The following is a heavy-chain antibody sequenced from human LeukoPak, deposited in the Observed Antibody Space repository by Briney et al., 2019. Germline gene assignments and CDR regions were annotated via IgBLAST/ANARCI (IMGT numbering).Heavy chain of an antibody. CDR2: IYHSGST. D-gene: IGHD6-13*01. Sequence: SETLSLTCAVSGGSISSGGYSWSWIRQPPGKGLEWIGEIYHSGSTNYNPSLKSRVTISVDKSKNQFSLKLSSVTAADTAVYYCAREGQQLVPFDIWGQGTMVTVSS. CDR1: GGSISSGGYS. V-gene: IGHV4-30-2*01. CDR3: AREGQQLVPFDI. J-gene: IGHJ3*02.